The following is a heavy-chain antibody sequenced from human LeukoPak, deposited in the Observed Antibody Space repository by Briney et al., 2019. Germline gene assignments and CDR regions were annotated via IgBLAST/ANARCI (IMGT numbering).Heavy chain of an antibody. CDR2: INPNSGGT. CDR3: ASPPVHYYDSSGYYDAFDI. CDR1: GYTFTGYY. V-gene: IGHV1-2*06. Sequence: ASVKVSCKASGYTFTGYYTHWVRQAPGQGLEWMGRINPNSGGTNYAQKFQGRVTMTRDTSISTAYMELSRLRSDDTAVYYCASPPVHYYDSSGYYDAFDIWGQGTMVTVSS. J-gene: IGHJ3*02. D-gene: IGHD3-22*01.